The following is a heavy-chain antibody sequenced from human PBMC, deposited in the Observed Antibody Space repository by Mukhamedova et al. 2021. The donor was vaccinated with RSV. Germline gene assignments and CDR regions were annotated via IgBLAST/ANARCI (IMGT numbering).Heavy chain of an antibody. CDR2: IYYSGST. J-gene: IGHJ5*02. V-gene: IGHV4-59*01. Sequence: IRQPPGKGLEWIGYIYYSGSTNYNPSLKSRVTISVDTSKNQFSLKLSSVTAADTAVYYCARGEGAPVGWFDPWGQGTLVTVSS. CDR3: ARGEGAPVGWFDP.